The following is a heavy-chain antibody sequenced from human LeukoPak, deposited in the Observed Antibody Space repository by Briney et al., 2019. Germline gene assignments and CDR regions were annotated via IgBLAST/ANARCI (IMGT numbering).Heavy chain of an antibody. D-gene: IGHD3-9*01. V-gene: IGHV4-39*07. CDR2: IYYSGST. CDR1: GGSISSSSYY. J-gene: IGHJ4*02. CDR3: AKRLTTILTGYIDY. Sequence: NPSETLSLTCTVSGGSISSSSYYWGWIRQPPGKGLEWIGSIYYSGSTYYNPSLKSRVTISVDTSKNQFSLKLSSVTAADTAVYYCAKRLTTILTGYIDYWGQGTLVTVSS.